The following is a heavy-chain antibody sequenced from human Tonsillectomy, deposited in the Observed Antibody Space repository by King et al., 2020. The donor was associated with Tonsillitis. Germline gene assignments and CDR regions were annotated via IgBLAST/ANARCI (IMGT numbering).Heavy chain of an antibody. Sequence: VQLVESGGGLVQPGGSLRLSCSVSGFSFNNHAMGWVRQAPGKGLEWVSAVSDIGDVTYYADSVKGRFTISRDNYKNTLYLQINTLRAEDTASYYCVKYPLDRIRLYLEYWGQGTLVTVSS. CDR2: VSDIGDVT. D-gene: IGHD2-2*03. J-gene: IGHJ4*02. V-gene: IGHV3-23*04. CDR1: GFSFNNHA. CDR3: VKYPLDRIRLYLEY.